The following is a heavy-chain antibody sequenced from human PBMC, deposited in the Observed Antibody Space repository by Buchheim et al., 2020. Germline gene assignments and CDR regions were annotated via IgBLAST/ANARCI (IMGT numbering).Heavy chain of an antibody. Sequence: QVQLVQSGAEVKKPGSSVKVSCKASGGTFSSYAISWVRQAPGQGLEWIGGIIPIFGTANYAQKFQGRVTITADGSTRLAAMELSSLRSEDTAVYYCARDIVVVPAATNYYYGMDVWGQGTT. CDR3: ARDIVVVPAATNYYYGMDV. J-gene: IGHJ6*02. V-gene: IGHV1-69*01. D-gene: IGHD2-2*01. CDR1: GGTFSSYA. CDR2: IIPIFGTA.